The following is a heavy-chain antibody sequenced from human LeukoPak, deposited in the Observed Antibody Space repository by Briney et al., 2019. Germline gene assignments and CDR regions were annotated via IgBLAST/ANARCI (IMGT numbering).Heavy chain of an antibody. CDR1: GFTVSSNY. CDR3: ASLSLSYSSGWYWIGY. Sequence: AVSLRLSCAASGFTVSSNYMSWVRQAPGKGLEWVSVIFRDGTTYYADSVKGRFAISRDNSKNTLSLEMNSLRAEDTAIYYCASLSLSYSSGWYWIGYWGQGTLVTVST. CDR2: IFRDGTT. D-gene: IGHD6-19*01. J-gene: IGHJ4*02. V-gene: IGHV3-53*01.